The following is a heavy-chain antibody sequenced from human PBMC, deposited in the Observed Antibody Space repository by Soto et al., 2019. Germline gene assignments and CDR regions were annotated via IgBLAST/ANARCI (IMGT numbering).Heavy chain of an antibody. CDR2: VYYSGSP. D-gene: IGHD3-10*01. CDR1: GGSISSRNYY. J-gene: IGHJ4*02. V-gene: IGHV4-39*01. Sequence: QLQLQEPGPGLVKPSETLSLICNVSGGSISSRNYYWGWIRQSPGKGLEWIGSVYYSGSPYYNPSLKSRVTISVDTSKNQFTLKVNSVTASDSSMYYCVSRGRGAFDYCGQGTLVTVSA. CDR3: VSRGRGAFDY.